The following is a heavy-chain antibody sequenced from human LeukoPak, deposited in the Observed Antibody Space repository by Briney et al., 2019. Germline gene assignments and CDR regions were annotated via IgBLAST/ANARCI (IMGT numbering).Heavy chain of an antibody. D-gene: IGHD6-19*01. Sequence: PGGSLRLSCVASGFTIRRNYMRWVRQAPGKGLEWVSAIFSGGSTFYADSVTGRFTISRDNSKNTVYLEMNSLRAEDTAVYYCASDLKTSGGYGDFDFWAQGTLVTVSS. J-gene: IGHJ4*02. V-gene: IGHV3-53*01. CDR3: ASDLKTSGGYGDFDF. CDR2: IFSGGST. CDR1: GFTIRRNY.